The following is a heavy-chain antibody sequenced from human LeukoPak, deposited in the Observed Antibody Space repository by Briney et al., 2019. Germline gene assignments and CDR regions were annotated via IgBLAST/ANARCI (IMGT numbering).Heavy chain of an antibody. V-gene: IGHV3-48*03. CDR1: GFTFSSYE. CDR2: ISSSGGTI. Sequence: PGGSLRLSCAASGFTFSSYEMNWVRQAPGKGLEWVSYISSSGGTIYYADSVKGRLTISRDNAKNSLYLQMNSLRAEDTAVYYCARGRGPPNYWGQGTLVTVSS. CDR3: ARGRGPPNY. J-gene: IGHJ4*02.